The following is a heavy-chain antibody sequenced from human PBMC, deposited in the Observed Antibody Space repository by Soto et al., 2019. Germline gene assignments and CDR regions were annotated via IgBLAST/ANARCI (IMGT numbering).Heavy chain of an antibody. CDR3: AHLVAAGLTYSFDS. CDR1: GFSLSTSAVG. J-gene: IGHJ4*02. D-gene: IGHD2-8*02. V-gene: IGHV2-5*02. Sequence: QITLKESGPPLVKPTQTLTLTCTFSGFSLSTSAVGVGWIRQPPGKALEWLAFIYWDDDKRYSPSLKSSLTITKNTSKNQVVLARTNLHPVDTATYYCAHLVAAGLTYSFDSGGQETRVPVSS. CDR2: IYWDDDK.